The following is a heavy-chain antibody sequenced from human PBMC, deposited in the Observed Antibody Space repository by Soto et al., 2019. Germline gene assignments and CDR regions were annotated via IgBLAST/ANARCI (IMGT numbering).Heavy chain of an antibody. J-gene: IGHJ5*02. Sequence: SETLSLTCTVSGGSISSGGYYWSWIRQHPGKGLEWIGYIYYSGSTYYNPSLKSRVTISVDTSKNQFSLKLSSVTAADTAVYYCARDIVLVPAARYNWFDPWGQGTLVTVSS. CDR1: GGSISSGGYY. V-gene: IGHV4-31*03. D-gene: IGHD2-2*01. CDR3: ARDIVLVPAARYNWFDP. CDR2: IYYSGST.